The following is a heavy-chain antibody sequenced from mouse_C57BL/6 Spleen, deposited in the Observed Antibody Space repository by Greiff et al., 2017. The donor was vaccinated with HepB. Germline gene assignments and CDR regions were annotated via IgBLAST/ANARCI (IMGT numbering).Heavy chain of an antibody. V-gene: IGHV5-9-1*02. CDR1: GFTFSSYA. Sequence: EVQVVESGEGLVKPGGSLKLSCAASGFTFSSYAMSWVRQTPEKRLEWVAYISSGGDYIYYADTVKGRFTISRDNARNTLYLQMSSLKSEDTAMYYCTRGERFYAMDYWGQGTSVTVSS. D-gene: IGHD1-1*01. CDR2: ISSGGDYI. CDR3: TRGERFYAMDY. J-gene: IGHJ4*01.